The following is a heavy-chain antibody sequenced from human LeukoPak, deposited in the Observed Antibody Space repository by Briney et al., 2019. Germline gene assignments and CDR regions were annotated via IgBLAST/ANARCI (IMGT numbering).Heavy chain of an antibody. J-gene: IGHJ4*02. CDR3: ARDRVAYYDSSGYYHPYYFDY. V-gene: IGHV1-46*01. CDR1: GYTPTSYY. CDR2: INPSGGST. Sequence: ASVKVSCKASGYTPTSYYMHWVRQAPGQGLEWMGIINPSGGSTSYAQKFQGRVTMTRDTSTSTVYMELSSLRSEDTAVYYCARDRVAYYDSSGYYHPYYFDYWGQGTLVTVSS. D-gene: IGHD3-22*01.